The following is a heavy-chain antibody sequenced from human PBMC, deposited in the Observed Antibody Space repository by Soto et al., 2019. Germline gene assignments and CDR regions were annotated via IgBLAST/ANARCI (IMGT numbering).Heavy chain of an antibody. J-gene: IGHJ4*02. Sequence: QVQLVESGGGVVQPGRSLRLSCAASGFTFSAYGMHWVRQAPGKGLEWVAVISYDGNDKYYADSVKGRFTISRDNSKNTLYLQMNSLRVEDPAVYFCAKDRGTDCWGQGTLVTVSS. CDR1: GFTFSAYG. CDR3: AKDRGTDC. CDR2: ISYDGNDK. V-gene: IGHV3-30*18.